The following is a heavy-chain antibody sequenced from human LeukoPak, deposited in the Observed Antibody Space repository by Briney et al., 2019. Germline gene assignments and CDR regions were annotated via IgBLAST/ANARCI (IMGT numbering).Heavy chain of an antibody. D-gene: IGHD6-13*01. V-gene: IGHV3-53*01. CDR2: IYSGGNT. J-gene: IGHJ4*02. CDR1: GFNVCIIY. Sequence: GGSLRLFCAASGFNVCIIYMRWVREAPGRGLEWVSRIYSGGNTHYANSVKGRFTISRDNSKNTLYLQMNNLRAEDTAVYYCARDGAAAVPRWGQGTLVTVSS. CDR3: ARDGAAAVPR.